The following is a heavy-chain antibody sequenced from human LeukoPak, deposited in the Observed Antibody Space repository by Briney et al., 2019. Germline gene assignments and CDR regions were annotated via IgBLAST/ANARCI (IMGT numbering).Heavy chain of an antibody. J-gene: IGHJ5*02. V-gene: IGHV3-30-3*01. CDR1: GFTFSSYA. CDR3: AKDLPYYDFWSGYGKSQNWFDP. CDR2: ISYDGSNK. D-gene: IGHD3-3*01. Sequence: GRSLRLSCAASGFTFSSYAMHWVRQAPGKGLEWVAVISYDGSNKYYADSVKGRFTISRDNSKNTLYLQMNSLRAEDTAVYYCAKDLPYYDFWSGYGKSQNWFDPWGQGTLVTVSS.